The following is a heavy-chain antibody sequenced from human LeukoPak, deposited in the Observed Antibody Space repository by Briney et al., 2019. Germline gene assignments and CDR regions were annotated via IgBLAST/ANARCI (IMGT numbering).Heavy chain of an antibody. D-gene: IGHD3-3*01. Sequence: ASVKVSCKASGYTFTGYYMHWVRQAPGQGLEWMGWINPNSGGTNYAQKFQGRVTMTRDMSTSTVYMELSSLRSEDTAVYYCARGDFGSYVDYWGQGTLVTVSS. CDR3: ARGDFGSYVDY. CDR2: INPNSGGT. J-gene: IGHJ4*02. V-gene: IGHV1-2*02. CDR1: GYTFTGYY.